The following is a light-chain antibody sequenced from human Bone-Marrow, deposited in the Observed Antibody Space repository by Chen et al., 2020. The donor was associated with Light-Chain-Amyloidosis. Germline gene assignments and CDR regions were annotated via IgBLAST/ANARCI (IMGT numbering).Light chain of an antibody. CDR2: FNS. Sequence: QSVLTQPPSASGTPGQRVTISCSGSRSSIGTNTVNWYQQFPGTAPKLLIYFNSQRPSGVPDRFSGSKSGTSASLAISGLQAEDEADYYCCSYAGSYTWVFGGGTKLTVL. V-gene: IGLV1-44*01. CDR1: RSSIGTNT. CDR3: CSYAGSYTWV. J-gene: IGLJ3*02.